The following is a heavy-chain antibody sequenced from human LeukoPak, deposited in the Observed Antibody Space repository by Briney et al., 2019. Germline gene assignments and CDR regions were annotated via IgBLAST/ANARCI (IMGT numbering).Heavy chain of an antibody. CDR1: GFTFSSYS. Sequence: GGSLRLSCAASGFTFSSYSMNWVRQAPGKGLEWVSSISSSSSYIYYADSVKGRFTISRDNAKNSLYLQMNSLRAEDTAVYYCASYSYSGSYFFDYWGQGTLVTVSS. D-gene: IGHD1-26*01. CDR3: ASYSYSGSYFFDY. J-gene: IGHJ4*02. CDR2: ISSSSSYI. V-gene: IGHV3-21*01.